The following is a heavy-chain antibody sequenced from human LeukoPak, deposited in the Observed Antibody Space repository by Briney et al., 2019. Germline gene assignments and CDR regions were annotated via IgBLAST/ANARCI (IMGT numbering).Heavy chain of an antibody. Sequence: GGSLRLSCAASGFTFSDYYMSWIRQALGKGLEWVSYISSSGSTIYYADSVKGRFTISRDNAKNSLYLQMNSLRAEDTAVYYCARAGRFLEWLDRWFDPWGQGTLVTVSS. D-gene: IGHD3-3*01. V-gene: IGHV3-11*01. CDR3: ARAGRFLEWLDRWFDP. CDR2: ISSSGSTI. J-gene: IGHJ5*02. CDR1: GFTFSDYY.